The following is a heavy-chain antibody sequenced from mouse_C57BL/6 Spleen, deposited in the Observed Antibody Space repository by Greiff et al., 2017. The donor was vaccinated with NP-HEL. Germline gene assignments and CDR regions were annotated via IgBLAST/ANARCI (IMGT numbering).Heavy chain of an antibody. Sequence: EVQLVESGGGLVKPGGSLKLSCAASGFTFSSYAMSWVRQTPEKRLEWVATISDGGSYTYYPDNVKGRFTISRDNAKNNLYLQMSHLKSEDTAMYYCARGLGYGSSPYYFDYWGQGTTLTVSS. CDR2: ISDGGSYT. V-gene: IGHV5-4*01. D-gene: IGHD1-1*01. J-gene: IGHJ2*01. CDR1: GFTFSSYA. CDR3: ARGLGYGSSPYYFDY.